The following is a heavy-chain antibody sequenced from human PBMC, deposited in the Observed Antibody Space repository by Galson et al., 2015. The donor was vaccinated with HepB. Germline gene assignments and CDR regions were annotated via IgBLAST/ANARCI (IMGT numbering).Heavy chain of an antibody. CDR1: GFTSGDYT. V-gene: IGHV3-49*03. CDR3: SGDRKGGYGPFDY. J-gene: IGHJ4*02. CDR2: IRSKTYGGTT. D-gene: IGHD5-12*01. Sequence: LRLSCAASGFTSGDYTLTWFRQTPGKGLEWVGFIRSKTYGGTTEYAASVKGRFTFSRDDSKGIAYLQMNRLKTEDTGLYYCSGDRKGGYGPFDYWGQGTLVTVSP.